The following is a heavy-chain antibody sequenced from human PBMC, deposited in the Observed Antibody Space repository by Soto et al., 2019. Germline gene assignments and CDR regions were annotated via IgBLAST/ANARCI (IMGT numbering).Heavy chain of an antibody. CDR2: INPGNGNT. V-gene: IGHV1-3*01. CDR1: GYTFIDYS. D-gene: IGHD3-10*01. CDR3: ARARGPNWFDP. Sequence: QVQRVQSGAEVKKPGASVKISCKTSGYTFIDYSMHWVRQAPGERLEWMGWINPGNGNTEYSEKFQDRLTITRDTSATTSSMELTSLRSEDTAVYYCARARGPNWFDPWGQGTLVTVSS. J-gene: IGHJ5*02.